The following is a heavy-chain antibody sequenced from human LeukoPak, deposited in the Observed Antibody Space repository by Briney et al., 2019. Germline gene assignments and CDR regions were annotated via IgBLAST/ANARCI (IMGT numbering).Heavy chain of an antibody. CDR1: GYTFTDYY. V-gene: IGHV1-2*02. D-gene: IGHD6-19*01. Sequence: ASVTVSCKASGYTFTDYYMHWVRQAPGQGLEWMGWINPNSGGTNYAQKFQGRVTMTRDTSITTAYMELSSLRSDDTAMYYCATLRRSGWYIGDWGQGTPVTVSS. J-gene: IGHJ4*02. CDR2: INPNSGGT. CDR3: ATLRRSGWYIGD.